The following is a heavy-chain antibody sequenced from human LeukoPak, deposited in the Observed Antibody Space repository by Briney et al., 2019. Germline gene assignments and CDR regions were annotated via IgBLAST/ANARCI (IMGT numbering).Heavy chain of an antibody. J-gene: IGHJ5*02. CDR3: AREGWFGELGGFDP. D-gene: IGHD3-10*01. Sequence: GGSLRLSCAASGFPFSSYWMSWVRQAPGKGLEWVANIKEDGSEKYYVDSVKGRFTISRDNAKNSLYLQLNSLRAEDTAVYYCAREGWFGELGGFDPWGQGTLVTVSS. CDR2: IKEDGSEK. CDR1: GFPFSSYW. V-gene: IGHV3-7*01.